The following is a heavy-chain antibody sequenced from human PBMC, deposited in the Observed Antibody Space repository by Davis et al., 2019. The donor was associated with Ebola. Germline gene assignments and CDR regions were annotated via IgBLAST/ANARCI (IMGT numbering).Heavy chain of an antibody. CDR1: GFTFGDYA. CDR2: IRAKAYRGTT. J-gene: IGHJ6*02. V-gene: IGHV3-49*04. Sequence: GGSLRLSCTGSGFTFGDYAMNWVRQAPGKGLEWVGFIRAKAYRGTTQYAASVKDRFSISRDDSKSIAYLQMNSLKTEDTAVYYCTRDLKQPPPSYYYGMDVWGQGTTVTVSS. CDR3: TRDLKQPPPSYYYGMDV.